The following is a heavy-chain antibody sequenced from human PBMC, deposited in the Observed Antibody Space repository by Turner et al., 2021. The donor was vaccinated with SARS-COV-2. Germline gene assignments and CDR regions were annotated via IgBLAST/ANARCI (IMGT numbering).Heavy chain of an antibody. J-gene: IGHJ4*02. CDR1: GYSFTGYY. Sequence: QVQLVQSGAEMKKPGASVKVSCKASGYSFTGYYMHWVRQAPGQGLEWMGWIKPNSGGTNYAQKFQGRVTMTRDTSISTAYMELSRLRSDDTAVYYCARVPHYYDSSGYYFNFDYWGQGTLVTVSS. V-gene: IGHV1-2*02. CDR2: IKPNSGGT. D-gene: IGHD3-22*01. CDR3: ARVPHYYDSSGYYFNFDY.